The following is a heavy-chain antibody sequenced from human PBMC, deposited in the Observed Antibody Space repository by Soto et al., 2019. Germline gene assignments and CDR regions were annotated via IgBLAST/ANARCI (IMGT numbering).Heavy chain of an antibody. CDR1: GFTFITYT. D-gene: IGHD4-17*01. CDR2: ISSSRSYI. Sequence: EVQLVESGGGLVKPGGPLGLSGAASGFTFITYTLNWVRQAPGRGLEWASSISSSRSYIYYADPVKGRFTISRDNAKNSLYLQMNSLRAEDTAVYYCARDRVYGDYVSAFDIWGQGTMVTVSS. J-gene: IGHJ3*02. CDR3: ARDRVYGDYVSAFDI. V-gene: IGHV3-21*01.